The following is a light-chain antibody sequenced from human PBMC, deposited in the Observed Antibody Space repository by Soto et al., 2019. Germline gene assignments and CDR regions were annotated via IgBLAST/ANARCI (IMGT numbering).Light chain of an antibody. J-gene: IGLJ1*01. CDR2: GNI. CDR3: SSDAGNYNYV. Sequence: QSVLTQPPSVSGAPGQRVTISCTGSSSNIGAGYDVHWYQQRPGTAPKLLIFGNINRPSGVPDRFSGPKSGTSASLAITGLQAEDEGDYYCSSDAGNYNYVFGTGTKVTV. V-gene: IGLV1-40*01. CDR1: SSNIGAGYD.